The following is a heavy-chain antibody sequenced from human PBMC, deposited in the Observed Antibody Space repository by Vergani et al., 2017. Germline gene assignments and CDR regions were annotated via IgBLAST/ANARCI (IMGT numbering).Heavy chain of an antibody. J-gene: IGHJ4*02. D-gene: IGHD1-1*01. CDR1: EYSFGNYW. CDR2: IYPADSDT. CDR3: ARHTTYTDS. V-gene: IGHV5-51*01. Sequence: EVELVQSGPEMRKPGESLKISCKGSEYSFGNYWIGWVRQMPGKGLECMGIIYPADSDTRYSPSFQGQVTISAHKSISTAFLQWASLKASDTALYYCARHTTYTDSWGQGTLVTVSS.